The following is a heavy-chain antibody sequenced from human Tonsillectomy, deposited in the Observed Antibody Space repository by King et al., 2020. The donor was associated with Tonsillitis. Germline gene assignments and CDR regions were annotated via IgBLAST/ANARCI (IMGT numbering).Heavy chain of an antibody. CDR2: IHPNGGGT. J-gene: IGHJ4*02. CDR1: GYTFTGYY. V-gene: IGHV1-2*02. Sequence: VQLVQSGAEVKKPGASVKVSCQASGYTFTGYYTHWVRQAPGQGLEWMGWIHPNGGGTNYAQKFQGRVTMTRDTSISTAYMELSRLRSDDTAVYYCARGDRYSGYDSLDYWGQGTLVTVSS. D-gene: IGHD5-12*01. CDR3: ARGDRYSGYDSLDY.